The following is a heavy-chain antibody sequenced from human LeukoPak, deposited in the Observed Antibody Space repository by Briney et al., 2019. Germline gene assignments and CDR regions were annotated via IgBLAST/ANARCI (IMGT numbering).Heavy chain of an antibody. CDR1: GGSFSGYY. Sequence: PSETLSLTCAVYGGSFSGYYWSWIRQPPGKGLEWIGEINHSGSTNYNPSLKSRVTISVDTYKNQFSLKLSSVTAADSAVYYCARAPSIAAAGNWFDPWGQGTLVTVSS. J-gene: IGHJ5*02. CDR3: ARAPSIAAAGNWFDP. V-gene: IGHV4-34*01. CDR2: INHSGST. D-gene: IGHD6-13*01.